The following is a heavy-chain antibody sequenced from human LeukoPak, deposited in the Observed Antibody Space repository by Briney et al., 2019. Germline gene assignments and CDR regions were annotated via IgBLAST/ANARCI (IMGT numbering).Heavy chain of an antibody. CDR1: GFTFSSYE. CDR3: ARDSRGSYSSFHY. J-gene: IGHJ4*02. V-gene: IGHV3-48*03. CDR2: ISSSGSTI. Sequence: PGGSLRLSCAASGFTFSSYEMNWVRQAPGKGLEWVSYISSSGSTIYYADSVKGRFTISRDNAKNSLYLQMNNLRAEDTAVYYCARDSRGSYSSFHYWGQGTLVTVSS. D-gene: IGHD1-26*01.